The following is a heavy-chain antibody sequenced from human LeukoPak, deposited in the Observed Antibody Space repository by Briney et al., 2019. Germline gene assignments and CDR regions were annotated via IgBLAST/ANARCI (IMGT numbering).Heavy chain of an antibody. CDR1: GGTFSGYV. D-gene: IGHD3-9*01. V-gene: IGHV1-69*13. J-gene: IGHJ5*02. CDR2: ILPIFGTA. CDR3: ARAEDQGRYFDWLPGFDP. Sequence: SVKVSFKASGGTFSGYVINWVRQAPGQGLEWMGGILPIFGTAIYAQHFQGRLTITADESTNSAYMELNRLRSDDTAVYYCARAEDQGRYFDWLPGFDPWGQGTLVTVSS.